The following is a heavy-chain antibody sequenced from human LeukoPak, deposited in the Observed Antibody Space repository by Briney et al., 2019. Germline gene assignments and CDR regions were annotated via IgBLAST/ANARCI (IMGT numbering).Heavy chain of an antibody. CDR2: ISGSGGST. CDR1: GFTFSIYA. V-gene: IGHV3-23*01. D-gene: IGHD3-3*01. J-gene: IGHJ4*02. CDR3: ATPWRGG. Sequence: PGGSLRLSCAASGFTFSIYAMNWVRQAPGKGLEWVSGISGSGGSTDYADSVKGRFTISRDNSKNTLYLEMNSLRAEDTAVYYCATPWRGGWGQGTLVTVSS.